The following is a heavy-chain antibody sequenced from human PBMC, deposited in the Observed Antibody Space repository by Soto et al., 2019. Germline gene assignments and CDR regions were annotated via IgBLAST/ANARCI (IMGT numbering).Heavy chain of an antibody. V-gene: IGHV3-23*01. CDR2: IRSRAYGGST. Sequence: GGSLRLSCAASGFTFGDYAMGWFRQAPGKGLAWIPFIRSRAYGGSTYYADSVKGRFTISRDNSKNTLYLQMNSLRAEDTAVYYCAKVVGDGNDYYDFWGQGTLVTVSS. CDR1: GFTFGDYA. CDR3: AKVVGDGNDYYDF. J-gene: IGHJ4*02. D-gene: IGHD3-22*01.